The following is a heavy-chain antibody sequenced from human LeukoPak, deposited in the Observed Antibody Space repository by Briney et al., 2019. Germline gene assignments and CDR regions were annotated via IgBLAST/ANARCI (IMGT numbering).Heavy chain of an antibody. CDR1: GYTFTGYY. Sequence: GASVKVSCKASGYTFTGYYMHWVRQAPGQGLEWMGWISAYNGNTNYAQKLQGRVTMTTDTSTSTAYMELRSLRSDDTAVYYCARDKYDYVWGSYRYPHYWGQGTLVTVSS. D-gene: IGHD3-16*02. J-gene: IGHJ4*02. V-gene: IGHV1-18*04. CDR3: ARDKYDYVWGSYRYPHY. CDR2: ISAYNGNT.